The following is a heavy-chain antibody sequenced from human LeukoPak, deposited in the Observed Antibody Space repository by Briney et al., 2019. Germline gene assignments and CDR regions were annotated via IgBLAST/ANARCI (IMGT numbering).Heavy chain of an antibody. Sequence: GGSLRLSCAASGFTFSSYGMHWVRQAPGKGLEWVAVTSYDGSNKYYADSVKGRFTISRDNSKNTLYLQMNSLRAEDTAVYYCANFDGSESYDYWGQGTLVTVSS. D-gene: IGHD3-10*01. CDR3: ANFDGSESYDY. V-gene: IGHV3-30*18. CDR2: TSYDGSNK. J-gene: IGHJ4*02. CDR1: GFTFSSYG.